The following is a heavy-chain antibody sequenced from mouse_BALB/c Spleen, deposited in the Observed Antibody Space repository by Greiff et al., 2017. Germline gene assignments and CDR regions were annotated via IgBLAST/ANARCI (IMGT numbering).Heavy chain of an antibody. CDR3: AREGNYGDWFAY. V-gene: IGHV1-54*03. CDR2: INPGSGGT. D-gene: IGHD2-1*01. CDR1: GYAFTNYL. Sequence: VQLQQSGAELVRPGTSVKVSCKASGYAFTNYLIEWVKQRPGQGLEWIGVINPGSGGTNYNEKFKGKATLTADKSSSTAYMQLSSLTSDDSAVYFCAREGNYGDWFAYWGQGTLVTVSA. J-gene: IGHJ3*01.